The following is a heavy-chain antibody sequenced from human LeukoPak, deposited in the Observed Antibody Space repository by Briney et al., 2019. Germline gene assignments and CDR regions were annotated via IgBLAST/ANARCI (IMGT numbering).Heavy chain of an antibody. CDR1: GYTFTRHY. J-gene: IGHJ4*02. D-gene: IGHD3-22*01. CDR3: ASVVIDDSSGYLAY. Sequence: ASVKVSCKASGYTFTRHYMHWVRQAPGQGLEWMGIINPSGGSASYAQKFQGRVAMTRDTSTSTVHMELSSLRSEDTAVYYCASVVIDDSSGYLAYWGQGTLVTVSS. CDR2: INPSGGSA. V-gene: IGHV1-46*01.